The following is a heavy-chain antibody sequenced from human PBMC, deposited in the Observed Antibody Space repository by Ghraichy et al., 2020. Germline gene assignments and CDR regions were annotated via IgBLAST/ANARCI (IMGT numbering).Heavy chain of an antibody. CDR2: IIPIFGTA. J-gene: IGHJ5*02. Sequence: SVKVSCKASGGTFSSYAISWVRQAPGQGLEWMGGIIPIFGTANYAQKFQGRVTITADESTSTAYMELSSLRSEDTAVYYCARGRNEVDYGDYEMAGDWFDPWGQGTLVTVSS. V-gene: IGHV1-69*13. D-gene: IGHD4-17*01. CDR3: ARGRNEVDYGDYEMAGDWFDP. CDR1: GGTFSSYA.